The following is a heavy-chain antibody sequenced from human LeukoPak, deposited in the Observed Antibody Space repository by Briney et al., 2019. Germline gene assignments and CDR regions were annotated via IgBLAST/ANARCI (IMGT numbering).Heavy chain of an antibody. CDR2: IYHSGST. Sequence: SGTLSLTCAVSGGSISSSNWWSWVRQPPGKGLEWIGEIYHSGSTNYNPSLKSRVTISVDKSKNQFSLKLSSVTAADTAVYYCARARLYGSGTVYYYYGMDVWGQGTTVTVSS. CDR3: ARARLYGSGTVYYYYGMDV. V-gene: IGHV4-4*02. J-gene: IGHJ6*02. CDR1: GGSISSSNW. D-gene: IGHD3-10*01.